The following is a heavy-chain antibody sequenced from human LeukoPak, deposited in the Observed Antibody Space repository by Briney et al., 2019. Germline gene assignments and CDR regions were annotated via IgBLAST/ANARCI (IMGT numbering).Heavy chain of an antibody. V-gene: IGHV3-7*03. CDR2: IKRDGSEK. Sequence: GGSLRLSCAASGFTFSSYWMSWVRQAPGKGLEWVADIKRDGSEKYYVDSVKGRFTISRDNAKNSLYLQMNSLRAEDTAVYYCARAAGDYRDAFDIWGQGTMVTVSS. D-gene: IGHD4-17*01. CDR1: GFTFSSYW. J-gene: IGHJ3*02. CDR3: ARAAGDYRDAFDI.